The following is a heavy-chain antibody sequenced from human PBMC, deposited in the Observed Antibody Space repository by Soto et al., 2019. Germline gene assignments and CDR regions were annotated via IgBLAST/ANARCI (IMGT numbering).Heavy chain of an antibody. CDR3: ARLGYCSGGSCYDPLHNWFDP. D-gene: IGHD2-15*01. CDR2: FSNSGTT. Sequence: SETLSLTCTFSGDSITNYYWNWIRQPPGKALEWIGYFSNSGTTNYNPSLKSRVTISADTSKNQFFLKLTSVTAADTAVYYCARLGYCSGGSCYDPLHNWFDPWGQGTLVTVSS. J-gene: IGHJ5*02. CDR1: GDSITNYY. V-gene: IGHV4-59*08.